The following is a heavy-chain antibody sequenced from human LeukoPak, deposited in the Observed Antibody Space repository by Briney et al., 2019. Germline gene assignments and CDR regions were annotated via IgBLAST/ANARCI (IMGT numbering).Heavy chain of an antibody. Sequence: SETLSLTCTVSGGSISSYYWSCIRQPPGKGLEWIGYIYYSGSTNYNPSLKSRVTISVDTSKNQFSLKLSSVTAADTAVYYCAKGSGSSPFDPWGQGTLVTVSS. V-gene: IGHV4-59*01. CDR2: IYYSGST. J-gene: IGHJ5*02. CDR3: AKGSGSSPFDP. CDR1: GGSISSYY. D-gene: IGHD3-10*01.